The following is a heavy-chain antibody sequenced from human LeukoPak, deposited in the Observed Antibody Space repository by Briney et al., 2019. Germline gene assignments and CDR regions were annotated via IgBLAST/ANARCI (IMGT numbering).Heavy chain of an antibody. CDR2: ISYDGSNK. V-gene: IGHV3-30*01. Sequence: LPGGSLRLSCAASGFTFSSYAMHWVRQAPGKGLEWVAVISYDGSNKYYADSVKGRFTISRDDSKNTLYLQMNSPRAEDTAVYYCARGVGAAAGTNWFDPWGQGTLVTVSS. CDR1: GFTFSSYA. J-gene: IGHJ5*02. D-gene: IGHD6-13*01. CDR3: ARGVGAAAGTNWFDP.